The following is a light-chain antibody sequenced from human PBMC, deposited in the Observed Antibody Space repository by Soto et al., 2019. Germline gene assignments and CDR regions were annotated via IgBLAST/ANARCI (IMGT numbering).Light chain of an antibody. J-gene: IGLJ2*01. Sequence: QSVLTQPASVSGSPGQSITISCIGTNGDVGSYDLVSWYQQYPGKAPKLIIYEVNKRPSGVSNRFSGAKSGNTASLTISGLQTEDEADYDCCSYAGGNTLIFGGGTKVTVL. V-gene: IGLV2-23*02. CDR1: NGDVGSYDL. CDR3: CSYAGGNTLI. CDR2: EVN.